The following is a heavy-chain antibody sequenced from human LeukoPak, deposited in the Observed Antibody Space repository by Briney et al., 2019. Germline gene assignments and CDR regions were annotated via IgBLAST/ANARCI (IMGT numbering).Heavy chain of an antibody. V-gene: IGHV1-69*04. CDR2: IIPILGIA. CDR1: GGTFSSYA. J-gene: IGHJ4*02. CDR3: AREDLPDCSGGSCYSGGDY. D-gene: IGHD2-15*01. Sequence: SVKVSCKASGGTFSSYAISWVRQAPGQGLEWMGRIIPILGIANYAQKFQGRVTITADKSTSTAYMELSSLRSEDTAVYYCAREDLPDCSGGSCYSGGDYWGQGTLVTVSS.